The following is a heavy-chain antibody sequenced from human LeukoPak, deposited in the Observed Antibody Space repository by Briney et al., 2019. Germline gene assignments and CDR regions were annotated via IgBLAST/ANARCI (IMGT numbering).Heavy chain of an antibody. D-gene: IGHD6-13*01. V-gene: IGHV1-69*04. J-gene: IGHJ4*02. CDR1: GGTFSSYA. Sequence: SVKVSCKASGGTFSSYAISWVRQAPGQGLEWMGRIIPILGIANYAQKFQGRVTIAADKSTSTAYMELSSLRSEDTAVYYCARSLTAAGTPPHRAADFNYWGQGTLVTVSS. CDR2: IIPILGIA. CDR3: ARSLTAAGTPPHRAADFNY.